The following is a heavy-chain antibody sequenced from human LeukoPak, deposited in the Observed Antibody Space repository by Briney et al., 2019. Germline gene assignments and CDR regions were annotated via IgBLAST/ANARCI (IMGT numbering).Heavy chain of an antibody. J-gene: IGHJ5*02. V-gene: IGHV3-11*01. CDR3: ARDKGEYSSGWYDWFDP. CDR2: ISSSGSTI. D-gene: IGHD6-19*01. CDR1: GFTFSDYY. Sequence: GGSLRPSCAASGFTFSDYYVSWIRQAPGKGLEWVSYISSSGSTIYYADSVKGRFTISRDYAKNSLYLQMNSLRAEDTAVYYCARDKGEYSSGWYDWFDPWGQGTLVTVSS.